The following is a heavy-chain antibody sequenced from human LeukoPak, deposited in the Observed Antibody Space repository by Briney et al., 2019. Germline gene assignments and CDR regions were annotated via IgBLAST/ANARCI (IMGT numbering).Heavy chain of an antibody. J-gene: IGHJ4*02. CDR1: GYTFTSYG. D-gene: IGHD3-22*01. Sequence: ASVKVSCKASGYTFTSYGISWVRQAPGQGLEWMGWISAYNGNTNYAQKLQGRVTMTTDTSTSTAYVEVRSLRSDDTAVYYCARGGIGLIVVVTDFDYWGQGTLVTVSS. V-gene: IGHV1-18*01. CDR2: ISAYNGNT. CDR3: ARGGIGLIVVVTDFDY.